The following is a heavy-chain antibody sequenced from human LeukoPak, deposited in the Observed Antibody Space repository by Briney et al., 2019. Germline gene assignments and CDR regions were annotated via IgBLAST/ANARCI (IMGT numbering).Heavy chain of an antibody. Sequence: GASVKVSCKASGYTFTGYYMHWVRQAPGQGLEWMGWINPNSGGTNYAQKFQGRVTMTRDTSISTAYMELSRLRSDDTAVYYCASSAIAAAGLTFDYWGQGTQVTVSS. CDR3: ASSAIAAAGLTFDY. V-gene: IGHV1-2*02. J-gene: IGHJ4*02. CDR1: GYTFTGYY. CDR2: INPNSGGT. D-gene: IGHD6-13*01.